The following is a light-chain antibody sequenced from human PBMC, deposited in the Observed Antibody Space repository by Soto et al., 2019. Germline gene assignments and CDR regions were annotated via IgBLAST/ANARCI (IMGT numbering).Light chain of an antibody. CDR3: SSYSGSSTV. CDR1: RGDVGGYHY. Sequence: QTALTQAPCASGSPGQSVAISYTGSRGDVGGYHYVSLYQQHPGKAPTRMIYAVNTRPSAVPDRLYGSKSGNTGPMLVTALQAEDEADYYCSSYSGSSTVFGSATKLTVL. J-gene: IGLJ1*01. V-gene: IGLV2-8*01. CDR2: AVN.